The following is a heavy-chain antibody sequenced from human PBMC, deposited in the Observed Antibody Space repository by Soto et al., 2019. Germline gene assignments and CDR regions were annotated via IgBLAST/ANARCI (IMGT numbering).Heavy chain of an antibody. CDR3: ARESAGGCVHNWFDP. CDR1: GGPVGTDY. V-gene: IGHV4-59*02. D-gene: IGHD3-10*01. CDR2: VHCSGST. Sequence: PSETLSLTCAVSGGPVGTDYWSWVRQPPGKGLEWIGFVHCSGSTQYNPSLRSRVIMSLDTSKNQLSLKLRSVTAADTAVYYCARESAGGCVHNWFDPWGQGTLVTVSS. J-gene: IGHJ5*02.